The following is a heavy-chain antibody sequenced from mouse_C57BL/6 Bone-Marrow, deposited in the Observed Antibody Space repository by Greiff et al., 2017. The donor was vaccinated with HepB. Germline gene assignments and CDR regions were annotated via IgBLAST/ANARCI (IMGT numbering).Heavy chain of an antibody. D-gene: IGHD4-1*01. Sequence: EVKLMESGAELVRPGASVKLSCTASGFNIKDDYMHWVKQRPEQGLEWIGWIDPENGDTEYASKFQGKATITADTSSNTAYLQLSSLTSEDTAVYYCTTWDYFFDYWGQGTTLTVSS. V-gene: IGHV14-4*01. CDR3: TTWDYFFDY. CDR1: GFNIKDDY. CDR2: IDPENGDT. J-gene: IGHJ2*01.